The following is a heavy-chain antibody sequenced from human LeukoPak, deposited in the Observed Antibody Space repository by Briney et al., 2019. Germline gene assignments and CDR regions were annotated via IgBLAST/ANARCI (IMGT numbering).Heavy chain of an antibody. J-gene: IGHJ5*02. Sequence: PSETLSLTCAVYGGSFSGYYWSWIRQPPGKGLEWIGEINHSGSTNYNPSLKSRVTISVDTSKNQFSLKLSSVTAADTAVYYCARGPLYCSSTSCFLNWFDPWGQGTLVTVSS. D-gene: IGHD2-2*01. CDR1: GGSFSGYY. CDR2: INHSGST. V-gene: IGHV4-34*01. CDR3: ARGPLYCSSTSCFLNWFDP.